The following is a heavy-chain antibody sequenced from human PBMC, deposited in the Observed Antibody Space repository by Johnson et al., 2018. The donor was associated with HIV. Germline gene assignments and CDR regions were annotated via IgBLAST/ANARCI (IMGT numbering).Heavy chain of an antibody. J-gene: IGHJ3*02. CDR1: GFTFSSYA. CDR2: ISSNGGST. Sequence: VQLVESGGGLVQPGGSLRLSCAASGFTFSSYAMHWVRQAPGKGLEYVSAISSNGGSTYYANSVKGRFTISRDNSKNTLYLQMGSLRAEDMAVYYCARDHFDSGSYYGASGAFDIWGQGTMVTVSS. V-gene: IGHV3-64*01. CDR3: ARDHFDSGSYYGASGAFDI. D-gene: IGHD1-26*01.